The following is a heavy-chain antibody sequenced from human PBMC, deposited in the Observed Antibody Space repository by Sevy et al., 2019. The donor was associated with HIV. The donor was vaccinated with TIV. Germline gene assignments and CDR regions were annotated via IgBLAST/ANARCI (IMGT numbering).Heavy chain of an antibody. D-gene: IGHD2-21*01. V-gene: IGHV3-30*02. J-gene: IGHJ4*02. CDR1: GFTFSTYG. Sequence: GSLRLSCAASGFTFSTYGMHWVRQAPGKGLEWVAFIRFDGNSKYYADSVKGRFTISRDNSKNTRDLQLNSLTAEDTVVYYCARADCGFDCYLVFDYRGQGTLVTVSS. CDR2: IRFDGNSK. CDR3: ARADCGFDCYLVFDY.